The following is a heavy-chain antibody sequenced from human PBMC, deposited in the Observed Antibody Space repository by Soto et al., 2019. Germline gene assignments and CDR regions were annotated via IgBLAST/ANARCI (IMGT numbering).Heavy chain of an antibody. D-gene: IGHD6-19*01. Sequence: QMQLQESGPGLVKPSETLSLTCAASSASIITEQRWTWVRQPPGKGLEWIGEIHHSGTTNNNPSLRSRVTMSVDKSKNQCSLNLSSVTDADTALYYCARSFGWYAIDHWGQGTLVIVSS. CDR3: ARSFGWYAIDH. V-gene: IGHV4-4*02. CDR2: IHHSGTT. CDR1: SASIITEQR. J-gene: IGHJ4*02.